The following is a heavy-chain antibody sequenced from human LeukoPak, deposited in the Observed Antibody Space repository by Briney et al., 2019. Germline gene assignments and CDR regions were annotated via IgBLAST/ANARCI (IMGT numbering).Heavy chain of an antibody. V-gene: IGHV3-23*01. J-gene: IGHJ4*02. CDR2: IVGSGGNT. D-gene: IGHD4-23*01. CDR1: GFTFANYV. Sequence: GGSLRLSCAAPGFTFANYVITWVRQAPGKGREWVSDIVGSGGNTFYANSVKGRFAISRDNSKNTLYLQMSSLRAEDSALYYCAKGSGYYGSNAEYYFDYWGQGTLVTVSS. CDR3: AKGSGYYGSNAEYYFDY.